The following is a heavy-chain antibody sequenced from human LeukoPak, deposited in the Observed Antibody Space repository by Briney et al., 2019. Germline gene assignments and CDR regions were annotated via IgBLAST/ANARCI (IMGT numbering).Heavy chain of an antibody. CDR3: ARQWLVSPLFDY. Sequence: SETLSLTCTVSSGSISDSSYYWGWIRQPPGEGLEWVGSIFYSGSTYYNPSLRSRVTISVDTSKNQLSLKLTSVTAADTAVYYCARQWLVSPLFDYWGPGTLVTVSS. CDR2: IFYSGST. D-gene: IGHD6-19*01. J-gene: IGHJ4*02. V-gene: IGHV4-39*01. CDR1: SGSISDSSYY.